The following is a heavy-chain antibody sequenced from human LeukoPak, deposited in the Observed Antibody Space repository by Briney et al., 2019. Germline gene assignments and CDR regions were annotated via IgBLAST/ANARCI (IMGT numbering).Heavy chain of an antibody. J-gene: IGHJ5*02. D-gene: IGHD6-13*01. Sequence: SETLSLTCTVSGYSISSGYYWSWIRQPPGKGLEWIAYIHSSGGTNYNPSLKSRVTISVDTSKNHFSLKVTSMTAADTGVYYCARSLPGRIGAADLWGQGTLVTVSS. CDR1: GYSISSGYY. V-gene: IGHV4-61*03. CDR3: ARSLPGRIGAADL. CDR2: IHSSGGT.